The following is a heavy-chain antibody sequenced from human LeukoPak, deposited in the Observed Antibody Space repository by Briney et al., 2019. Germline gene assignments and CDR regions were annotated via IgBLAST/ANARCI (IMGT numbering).Heavy chain of an antibody. V-gene: IGHV3-7*03. Sequence: GGSLRLSCAASGFTLRSYWMSWVRQAPGKGVEWVANIKQDGSEKNCVDSVKGRFTISRDNAKNSLYLEMNSLRAEDSAVYYCGASVFWWGQGTLVTVSS. J-gene: IGHJ4*02. CDR1: GFTLRSYW. CDR3: GASVFW. D-gene: IGHD3-3*01. CDR2: IKQDGSEK.